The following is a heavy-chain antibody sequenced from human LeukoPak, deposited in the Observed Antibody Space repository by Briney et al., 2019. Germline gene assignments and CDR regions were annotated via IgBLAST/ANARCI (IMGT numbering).Heavy chain of an antibody. D-gene: IGHD3-22*01. CDR2: INSDGSST. V-gene: IGHV3-74*01. CDR3: ARGGSVYYYDSSGSTDAFDI. J-gene: IGHJ3*02. CDR1: GFTFSSYW. Sequence: GGSLRLSCAASGFTFSSYWMHWVRQAPGKGLVWVSRINSDGSSTSYADSVKGRFTISRDNAKNTLYLQMNSLRAEDTAVYYCARGGSVYYYDSSGSTDAFDIWGQGTMVTVSS.